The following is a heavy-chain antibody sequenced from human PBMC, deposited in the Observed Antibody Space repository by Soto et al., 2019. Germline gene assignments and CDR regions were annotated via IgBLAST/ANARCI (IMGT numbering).Heavy chain of an antibody. Sequence: PGGSLRLSCAASGFSFGSYALSWVRQAPGKGLEWVSTISGSDGKTLYADSVKGRFSISRDTSQSTLYLRMNSLRADDTAMYYCARWSYLDYWGQGTRVTVSS. V-gene: IGHV3-23*01. CDR1: GFSFGSYA. CDR3: ARWSYLDY. D-gene: IGHD3-3*01. CDR2: ISGSDGKT. J-gene: IGHJ4*02.